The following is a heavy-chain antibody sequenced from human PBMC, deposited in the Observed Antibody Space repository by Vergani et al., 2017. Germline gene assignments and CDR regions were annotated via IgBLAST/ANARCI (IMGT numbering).Heavy chain of an antibody. V-gene: IGHV3-23*04. Sequence: VQLVESGGGVVQPGRSLRLSCAASGFTFSSYGMHWVRQAPGKGVEWVSAISGSGGSTYYADSVKGRFTISRDNSKNTLYLQMNSMRGEDTAVYYCAKSFIRGYCSGGSCYPYYFDYWGQGTLVTVSS. CDR1: GFTFSSYG. CDR3: AKSFIRGYCSGGSCYPYYFDY. CDR2: ISGSGGST. D-gene: IGHD2-15*01. J-gene: IGHJ4*02.